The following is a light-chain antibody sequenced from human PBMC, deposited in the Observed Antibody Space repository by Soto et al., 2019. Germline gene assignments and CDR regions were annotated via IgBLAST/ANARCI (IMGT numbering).Light chain of an antibody. V-gene: IGLV2-14*03. CDR2: DVS. J-gene: IGLJ1*01. CDR3: SSYTSSSTPV. CDR1: SSDVGAYHF. Sequence: QSVLTQPASVSGSPGQSITISCTGTSSDVGAYHFVSWYQQHPGKVPKLMIFDVSSRPSGVSDRFSGSKSGNTASLTISGLQAEDEGDYYCSSYTSSSTPVFGSGTKLTVL.